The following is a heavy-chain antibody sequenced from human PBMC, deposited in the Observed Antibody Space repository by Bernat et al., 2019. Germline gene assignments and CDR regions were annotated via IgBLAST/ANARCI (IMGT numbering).Heavy chain of an antibody. Sequence: EVQLVESGGGLVKPGGSLRLSCAASGFTFSSYSMNWVRQAPGKGLEWVSSISSSSSYIYYADSVKGRFTISRDNAKNSLYLQMNSLRAEDTAAYYCARDALSGYVNVWGKGTTVTVSS. CDR1: GFTFSSYS. J-gene: IGHJ6*04. CDR2: ISSSSSYI. V-gene: IGHV3-21*01. CDR3: ARDALSGYVNV. D-gene: IGHD5-12*01.